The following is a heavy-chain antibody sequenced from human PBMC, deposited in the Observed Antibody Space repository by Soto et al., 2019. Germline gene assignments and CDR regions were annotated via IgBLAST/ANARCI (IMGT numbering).Heavy chain of an antibody. CDR3: ARGRHEYSYGNFDS. Sequence: SETLSLTCTVSGGAIMNYYWAWICNPPGTGLEWIGEINHSGSTNYNPSLKSRVTISVDTSKNQFSLKLTSVTAADTAVYYCARGRHEYSYGNFDSWGQGTLVTVSS. J-gene: IGHJ4*02. D-gene: IGHD5-18*01. V-gene: IGHV4-34*01. CDR1: GGAIMNYY. CDR2: INHSGST.